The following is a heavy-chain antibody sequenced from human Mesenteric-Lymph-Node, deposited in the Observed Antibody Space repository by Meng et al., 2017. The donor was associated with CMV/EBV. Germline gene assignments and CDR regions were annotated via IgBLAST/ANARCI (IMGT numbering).Heavy chain of an antibody. Sequence: GESLKISCAASGFTFSSYGMHWVRQAPGKGLEWVAAIWYDGNNEYFADSVKGRFTISRDNAKNTLYLQMNSLRAEDTAVYYCARNYYYGSGSYEWFDPWGQGTLVTVSS. CDR2: IWYDGNNE. CDR3: ARNYYYGSGSYEWFDP. CDR1: GFTFSSYG. D-gene: IGHD3-10*01. J-gene: IGHJ5*02. V-gene: IGHV3-33*01.